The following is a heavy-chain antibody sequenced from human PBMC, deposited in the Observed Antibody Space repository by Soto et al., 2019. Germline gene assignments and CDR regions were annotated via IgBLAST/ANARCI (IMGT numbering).Heavy chain of an antibody. CDR3: ARTSGDYNMYFFDF. V-gene: IGHV1-18*04. Sequence: QVPLVQSGAEVKKPGASVKVSCKASGYTFINFGISWVRQAPGQGLEWMGWISGYNGNTNYTQKLQGRVTMTTDTSTSTAYMELRSLSSDDTAVYYCARTSGDYNMYFFDFWGQGTLVPVSS. D-gene: IGHD4-17*01. J-gene: IGHJ4*02. CDR1: GYTFINFG. CDR2: ISGYNGNT.